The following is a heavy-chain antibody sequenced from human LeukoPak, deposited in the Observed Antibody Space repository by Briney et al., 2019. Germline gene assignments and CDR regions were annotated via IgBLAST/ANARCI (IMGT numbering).Heavy chain of an antibody. CDR1: GGSTSSYY. CDR3: ARDQTYYDFWSDYYYYGMDV. V-gene: IGHV4-4*07. D-gene: IGHD3-3*01. J-gene: IGHJ6*02. Sequence: SETLSLTCTVSGGSTSSYYWSWIRQPAGKGLEWIGRIYTSGSTNYNPSLKSRVTMSVDTSKNQFSLKLSSVTAADTAVYYCARDQTYYDFWSDYYYYGMDVWGQGTTVTVSS. CDR2: IYTSGST.